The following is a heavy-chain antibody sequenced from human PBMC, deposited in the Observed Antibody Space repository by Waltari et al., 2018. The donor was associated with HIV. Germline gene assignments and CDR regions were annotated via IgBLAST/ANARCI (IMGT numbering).Heavy chain of an antibody. V-gene: IGHV3-30*18. CDR3: AKDQPVTGYFYFYYGMDV. CDR1: GFTFSAYG. J-gene: IGHJ6*02. Sequence: QVQLVESGGGVVQPGRSLRLSCAASGFTFSAYGMHWVRQAPGKGLEWVAVISYDGSNKYYADSVKGRCTISRDNSKNTLYLQMNSLRAEDTAVYYCAKDQPVTGYFYFYYGMDVWGQGTTVTVSS. D-gene: IGHD1-20*01. CDR2: ISYDGSNK.